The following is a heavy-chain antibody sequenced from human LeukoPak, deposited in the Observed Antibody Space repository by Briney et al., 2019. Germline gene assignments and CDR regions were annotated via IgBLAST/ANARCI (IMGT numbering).Heavy chain of an antibody. CDR1: GGSFSTYY. J-gene: IGHJ4*02. Sequence: PSETLSLTCAVYGGSFSTYYWSWIRQPPGPGLEWIGEINHSGSTTNNPSLKGRVTISVDMSKTRFSLKLGPVAAADTAVYYCARGSSGWYAGRRYCFDYWGQGTLVTVSS. D-gene: IGHD6-19*01. V-gene: IGHV4-34*01. CDR2: INHSGST. CDR3: ARGSSGWYAGRRYCFDY.